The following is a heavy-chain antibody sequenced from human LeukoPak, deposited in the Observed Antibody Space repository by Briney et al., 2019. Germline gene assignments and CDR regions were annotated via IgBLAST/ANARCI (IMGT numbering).Heavy chain of an antibody. Sequence: PSQTLSLTCTVSGGSISSGGYYWSWIRQHPGMGLEWIGYIYYSGSTYYNPSLQSRVTISMDTSKNQFSLNLSSVTAADTAVYYCARRAPSAGYFDLWGRGTLVTVSS. CDR3: ARRAPSAGYFDL. CDR1: GGSISSGGYY. CDR2: IYYSGST. J-gene: IGHJ2*01. V-gene: IGHV4-31*03.